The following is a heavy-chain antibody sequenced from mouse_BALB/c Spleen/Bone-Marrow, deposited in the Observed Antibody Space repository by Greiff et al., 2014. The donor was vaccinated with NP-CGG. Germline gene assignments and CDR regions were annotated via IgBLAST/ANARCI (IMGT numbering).Heavy chain of an antibody. Sequence: VQLKQSGPVLVKPSQSLSLTCTVSGYSITSGYGCCWIRQLPGSLLEWVGYIPYSGSTHYIPSLKSRISITRDTSKNQFFLQLNSVTTEGTATYYCAREARTTARFAYWGQGTLVTVSA. D-gene: IGHD1-2*01. CDR2: IPYSGST. V-gene: IGHV3-1*02. CDR1: GYSITSGYG. CDR3: AREARTTARFAY. J-gene: IGHJ3*01.